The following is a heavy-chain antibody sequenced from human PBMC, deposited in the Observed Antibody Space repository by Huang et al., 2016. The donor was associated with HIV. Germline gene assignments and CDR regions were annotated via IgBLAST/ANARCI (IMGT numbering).Heavy chain of an antibody. CDR3: ARFDPVSSGWSNFDY. D-gene: IGHD6-19*01. J-gene: IGHJ4*02. CDR1: GYTFSIYG. CDR2: ISAYSGDT. V-gene: IGHV1-18*01. Sequence: QVQLVQSGAEVKKPGASVRVSCKASGYTFSIYGITWARQAPGQGLEGMGWISAYSGDTNDAEKFQDRVTMTTDTSTTTAYMELRSLRCDDTAVYYCARFDPVSSGWSNFDYWGQGTLVTVSS.